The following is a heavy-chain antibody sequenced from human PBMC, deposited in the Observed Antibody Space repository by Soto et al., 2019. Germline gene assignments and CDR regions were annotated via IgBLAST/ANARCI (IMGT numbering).Heavy chain of an antibody. J-gene: IGHJ4*02. V-gene: IGHV3-23*01. Sequence: EVQVLDSGGGLVQPGGSLRLSCAASGFTFNNYAMNWVRQAPGTGLEWVATISGTGGSTYYADSVKGRFTISRDNSKNTLYLQMNSLRVENTAVYYCAIDRLGGNFDYWGQGTQVTVSS. CDR1: GFTFNNYA. CDR3: AIDRLGGNFDY. CDR2: ISGTGGST.